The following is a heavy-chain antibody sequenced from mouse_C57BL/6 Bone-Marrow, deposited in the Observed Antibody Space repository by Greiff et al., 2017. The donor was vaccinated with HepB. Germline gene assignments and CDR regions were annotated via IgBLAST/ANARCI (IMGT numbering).Heavy chain of an antibody. CDR3: ARRGAYYSNYWFAY. Sequence: EVKVEESGGGLVKPGGSLKLSCAASGFTFSSYTMSWVRQTPEKRLEWVATISGGGGNTYYPDSVKGRFTISRDNAKNTLYLQMSSLRSEDTALYYCARRGAYYSNYWFAYWGQGTLVTVSA. V-gene: IGHV5-9*01. CDR1: GFTFSSYT. CDR2: ISGGGGNT. J-gene: IGHJ3*01. D-gene: IGHD2-5*01.